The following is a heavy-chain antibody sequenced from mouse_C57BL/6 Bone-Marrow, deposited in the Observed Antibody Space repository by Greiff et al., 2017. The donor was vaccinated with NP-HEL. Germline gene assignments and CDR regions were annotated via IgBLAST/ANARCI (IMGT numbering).Heavy chain of an antibody. CDR3: ARVYGYGYWYFDV. Sequence: EVKVVESGGGLVKPGGSLKLSCAASGFTFSDYGMHWVRQAPEKGLEWVAYISSGSSTIYYADTVKGRFTISRDNAKNTLFLQMTSLRSEDTAMYYCARVYGYGYWYFDVWGTGTTVTVSS. J-gene: IGHJ1*03. D-gene: IGHD2-2*01. CDR1: GFTFSDYG. CDR2: ISSGSSTI. V-gene: IGHV5-17*01.